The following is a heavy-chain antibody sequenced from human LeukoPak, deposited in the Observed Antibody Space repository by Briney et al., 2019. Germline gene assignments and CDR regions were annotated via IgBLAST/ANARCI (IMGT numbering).Heavy chain of an antibody. CDR2: TYPGDSNT. Sequence: GESLQISCKGSGYSFTNNWIGWVRQMPGKGLEWMGITYPGDSNTRYSPSFQGQVTISADKSISSAYLQWSSLKASDTAMYYCVRSPACSSGTCYPNWFDPWGQGTLVTVSS. CDR1: GYSFTNNW. D-gene: IGHD2-15*01. V-gene: IGHV5-51*01. J-gene: IGHJ5*02. CDR3: VRSPACSSGTCYPNWFDP.